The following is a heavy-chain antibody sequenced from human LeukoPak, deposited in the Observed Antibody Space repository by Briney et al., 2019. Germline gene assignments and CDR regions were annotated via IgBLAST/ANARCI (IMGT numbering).Heavy chain of an antibody. J-gene: IGHJ4*02. CDR3: ARAVVGVTYFDY. V-gene: IGHV4-31*03. CDR1: GGSISSGGYY. CDR2: IYYSGST. D-gene: IGHD2-21*02. Sequence: SQTLSLTCTVSGGSISSGGYYWSWIRQHPGKGLEWIGYIYYSGSTYYNPSLKSRVTISVDTPKNQFSLKLSSVTAADTAVYYCARAVVGVTYFDYWGQGTLVTVSS.